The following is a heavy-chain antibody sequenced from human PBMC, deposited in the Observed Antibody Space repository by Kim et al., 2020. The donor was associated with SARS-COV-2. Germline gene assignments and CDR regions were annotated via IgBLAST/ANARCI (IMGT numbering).Heavy chain of an antibody. J-gene: IGHJ4*01. V-gene: IGHV4-61*01. CDR1: GGSVSSGTYY. Sequence: SETLSLTCTVSGGSVSSGTYYWSWIRQPPGKGLEWIGYVYYTGTTNYNPSLKSRVTTSVDTAKNQIFLNLRPVTAADTAEYYCARRTYASGGFYLDQWG. D-gene: IGHD3-10*01. CDR3: ARRTYASGGFYLDQ. CDR2: VYYTGTT.